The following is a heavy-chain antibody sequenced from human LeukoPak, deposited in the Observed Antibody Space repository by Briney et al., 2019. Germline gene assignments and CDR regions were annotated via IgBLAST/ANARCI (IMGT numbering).Heavy chain of an antibody. V-gene: IGHV3-66*02. D-gene: IGHD1-7*01. CDR2: FYSGGST. CDR1: GFTVSSNY. CDR3: ARETGTTWSSWFDP. Sequence: GGSLRLSCAASGFTVSSNYMSWVRQAPGKGLEWVSVFYSGGSTYYADSVKGRFTISRDNSKNTLYLQMNSLRAEDTAVYYCARETGTTWSSWFDPWGQGTLVTVSS. J-gene: IGHJ5*02.